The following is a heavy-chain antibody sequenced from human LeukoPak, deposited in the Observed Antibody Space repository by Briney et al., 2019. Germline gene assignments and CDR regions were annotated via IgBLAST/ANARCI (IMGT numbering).Heavy chain of an antibody. CDR1: GFSFSSFG. D-gene: IGHD2-8*02. V-gene: IGHV3-30*02. Sequence: GGSLRLSCAASGFSFSSFGMHWVRQAPGEGLEWVAYIGYSGSDIYYADSVKGRFTVSRDNSKNTVHLQLSSLRAADTALYSCARDLTERKYYIAFWGQGTLVTVSS. J-gene: IGHJ4*02. CDR2: IGYSGSDI. CDR3: ARDLTERKYYIAF.